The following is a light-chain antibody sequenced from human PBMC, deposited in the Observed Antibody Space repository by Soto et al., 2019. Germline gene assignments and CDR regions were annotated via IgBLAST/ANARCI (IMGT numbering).Light chain of an antibody. CDR2: LNSDGSH. Sequence: QLVLTQSPSASASLGASVKLTCTLSSGHSNYAIAWHQQQSEKGPRYLMKLNSDGSHSKGDGIPDRFSGSSSGAERYLTISSLQSEDEADYYCQTLGYGIVVFGGGTKVTVL. V-gene: IGLV4-69*01. CDR1: SGHSNYA. CDR3: QTLGYGIVV. J-gene: IGLJ2*01.